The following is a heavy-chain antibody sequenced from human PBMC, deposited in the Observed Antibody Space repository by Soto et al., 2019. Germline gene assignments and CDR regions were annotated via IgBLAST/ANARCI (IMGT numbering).Heavy chain of an antibody. CDR1: GGTFSSYS. V-gene: IGHV1-69*13. J-gene: IGHJ6*02. D-gene: IGHD2-15*01. CDR2: IIPIFGTA. Sequence: SVKVSCKASGGTFSSYSISWVRQAPGQGLEWMGGIIPIFGTANYAQKFQGRVTITADESTSTAYMELSSLRSEDTAVYYCARGRRVDEIVVVVAAHTPCYYYGMDVGGQGTTVTVSS. CDR3: ARGRRVDEIVVVVAAHTPCYYYGMDV.